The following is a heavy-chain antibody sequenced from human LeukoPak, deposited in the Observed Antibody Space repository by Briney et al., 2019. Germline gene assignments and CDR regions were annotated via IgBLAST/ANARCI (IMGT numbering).Heavy chain of an antibody. V-gene: IGHV3-30*18. CDR1: GVTFSSYG. J-gene: IGHJ4*02. CDR2: ISYDENNE. Sequence: PGGSLRLSCAVSGVTFSSYGMHWVRQAPGKGLEWVAAISYDENNEYYADSVKGRFTISRDNSKSTLYLQMNSLRAEDTAVYYCAKDSGSSSSWYNYWGQGTLVTVSS. CDR3: AKDSGSSSSWYNY. D-gene: IGHD6-13*01.